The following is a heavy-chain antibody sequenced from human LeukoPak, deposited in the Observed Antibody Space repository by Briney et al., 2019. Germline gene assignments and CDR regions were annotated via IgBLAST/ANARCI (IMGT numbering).Heavy chain of an antibody. CDR3: AKEGSYYDSSAPNWFDP. D-gene: IGHD3-22*01. CDR1: GFTFSSYS. CDR2: ISSSSSTI. J-gene: IGHJ5*02. V-gene: IGHV3-48*02. Sequence: GGSLRLSCAASGFTFSSYSMNWVRQAPGKGLEWVSYISSSSSTIYYADSVKGRFTISRDNAKNSLYLQMNSLRDEDTAVYYCAKEGSYYDSSAPNWFDPLGPGNPGHRLL.